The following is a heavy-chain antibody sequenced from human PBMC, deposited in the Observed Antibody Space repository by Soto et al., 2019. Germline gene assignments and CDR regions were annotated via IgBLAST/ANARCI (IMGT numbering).Heavy chain of an antibody. J-gene: IGHJ6*02. V-gene: IGHV3-21*01. Sequence: PGGSLRLSCAASGFTFSSYSMNWVRQAPGKGLEWVSSISSSSSYIYYADSVRGRFTISRDNAKNSLYLQMNSLRAEDTAVYYCAKNKHTTDTTTMVGRDYYYGMDVWGQGTTVTDSS. CDR3: AKNKHTTDTTTMVGRDYYYGMDV. CDR1: GFTFSSYS. D-gene: IGHD4-4*01. CDR2: ISSSSSYI.